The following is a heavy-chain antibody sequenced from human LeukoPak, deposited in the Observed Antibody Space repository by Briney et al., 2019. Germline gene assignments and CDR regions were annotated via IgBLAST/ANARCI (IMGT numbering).Heavy chain of an antibody. Sequence: PSETLSLTCDVYGGSFSGYYWSWIRQPPEKGLEWIGEINHSGSTNYNPSLKSRVTISVDTSKNQFSLKLSSVTAADTAVYYCARGRGWLQLIFDYWGQGTLVTVSS. CDR3: ARGRGWLQLIFDY. CDR1: GGSFSGYY. CDR2: INHSGST. D-gene: IGHD5-24*01. V-gene: IGHV4-34*01. J-gene: IGHJ4*02.